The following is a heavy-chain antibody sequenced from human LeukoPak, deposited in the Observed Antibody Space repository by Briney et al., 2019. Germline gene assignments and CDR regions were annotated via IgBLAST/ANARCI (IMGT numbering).Heavy chain of an antibody. V-gene: IGHV4-59*01. J-gene: IGHJ4*02. D-gene: IGHD3-16*01. CDR3: ASSVSGGELDY. Sequence: SETLSLTCTVSSGSISSYYWSWIRQPPGKGLEWIGYIYYSGSTNYNPSLKSRVTISVDTSKNQFSLKLSSVTAADTAVCYCASSVSGGELDYWGQGTLVTVSS. CDR2: IYYSGST. CDR1: SGSISSYY.